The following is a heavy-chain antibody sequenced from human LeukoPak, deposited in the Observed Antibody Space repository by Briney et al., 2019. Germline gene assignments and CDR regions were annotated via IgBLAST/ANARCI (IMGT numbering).Heavy chain of an antibody. CDR2: ISGSGGST. CDR1: GFTFSGYA. V-gene: IGHV3-23*01. D-gene: IGHD6-19*01. J-gene: IGHJ4*02. Sequence: GGSLRLSCAASGFTFSGYAMSWVRQAPGKGLEWVSAISGSGGSTYYADSVKGRFTISRDKSKNTLYLQMNSLRAEDTAVYYCAKGLAVAGHFDYWGQGTLVTVSS. CDR3: AKGLAVAGHFDY.